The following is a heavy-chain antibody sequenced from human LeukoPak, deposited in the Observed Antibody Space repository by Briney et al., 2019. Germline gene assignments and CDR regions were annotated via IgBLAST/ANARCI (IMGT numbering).Heavy chain of an antibody. J-gene: IGHJ4*02. CDR3: ARDRCELLFDY. CDR1: GFTFTSYW. Sequence: PGGSLRLSCAASGFTFTSYWMHWGRQAPGKGLWWVSRINTDVSSTSYADSVEVRFTISRQNAKKTLYLQMHSLRAAATAVYYCARDRCELLFDYWGQGTLVTVSS. D-gene: IGHD1-26*01. V-gene: IGHV3-74*01. CDR2: INTDVSST.